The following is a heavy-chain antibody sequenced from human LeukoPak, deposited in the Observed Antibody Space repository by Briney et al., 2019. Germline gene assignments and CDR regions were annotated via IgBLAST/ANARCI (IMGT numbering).Heavy chain of an antibody. J-gene: IGHJ4*02. CDR2: MSGSDGST. D-gene: IGHD1-26*01. CDR3: AKLVSQYSASDC. Sequence: AGGSLRLSCAASGFTFSNYPMSWVRQAPGKGLEWVSAMSGSDGSTYYADSVKGRFTISRDNSKSTLYLHMNSLRAEDTAVYYCAKLVSQYSASDCWGQGALVTVSS. V-gene: IGHV3-23*01. CDR1: GFTFSNYP.